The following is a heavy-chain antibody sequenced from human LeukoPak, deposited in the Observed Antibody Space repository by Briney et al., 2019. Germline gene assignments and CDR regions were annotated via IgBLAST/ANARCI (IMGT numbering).Heavy chain of an antibody. CDR3: VRVAPHYYGSASYYFFEH. J-gene: IGHJ4*02. D-gene: IGHD3-10*01. CDR1: GFTFSSYV. Sequence: GGSLRLSCAASGFTFSSYVMHWVRQAPGKGLGWVAFIRYDGSNKYYADSVKGRFTISRDNSKNTLYMQMSTLRVEYTAIYYRVRVAPHYYGSASYYFFEHWGQGTPVTASS. V-gene: IGHV3-30*02. CDR2: IRYDGSNK.